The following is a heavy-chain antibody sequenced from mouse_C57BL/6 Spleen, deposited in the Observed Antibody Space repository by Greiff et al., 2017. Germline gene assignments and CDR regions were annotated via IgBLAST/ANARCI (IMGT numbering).Heavy chain of an antibody. CDR1: GYTFTSYW. Sequence: QVQLQQPGAELVKPGASVKLSCKASGYTFTSYWMHWVKQRPGRGLEWIGRIDPNSGGTKYNEKFKSKATLTVDKPSSTANMQRSSLTSDDSAVYYCARSAVIYYDYDECAMDYWGQGTSVTVSS. J-gene: IGHJ4*01. D-gene: IGHD2-4*01. CDR3: ARSAVIYYDYDECAMDY. V-gene: IGHV1-72*01. CDR2: IDPNSGGT.